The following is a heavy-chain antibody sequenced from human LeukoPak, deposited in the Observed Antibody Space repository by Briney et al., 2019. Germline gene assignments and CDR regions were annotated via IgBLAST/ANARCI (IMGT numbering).Heavy chain of an antibody. CDR1: GYTFTGYY. D-gene: IGHD2-15*01. V-gene: IGHV1-2*02. J-gene: IGHJ4*02. CDR3: ARDCDVNIIWKGYCSGGTDY. Sequence: ASVTVSCKASGYTFTGYYMHWVRQAPGQGLEWMGWINPNSGGTNYAQKFQGRVTMTRDTYISTAYMELRSLRSDDTAVYYCARDCDVNIIWKGYCSGGTDYWGQGTLVTVSS. CDR2: INPNSGGT.